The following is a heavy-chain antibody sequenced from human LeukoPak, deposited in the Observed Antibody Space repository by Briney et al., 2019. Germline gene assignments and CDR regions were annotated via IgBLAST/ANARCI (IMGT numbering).Heavy chain of an antibody. CDR3: ARDHYYYGMDV. J-gene: IGHJ6*02. V-gene: IGHV3-21*01. CDR1: GFTFSSYS. Sequence: PGGSLRLSCAASGFTFSSYSVNWVRQAPGKGLEWVSSISSSSNYIYYADSMKGRFTISRDNAKNSLYLQMNGLRTEDTAVYYCARDHYYYGMDVWGQGTTVTVSS. CDR2: ISSSSNYI.